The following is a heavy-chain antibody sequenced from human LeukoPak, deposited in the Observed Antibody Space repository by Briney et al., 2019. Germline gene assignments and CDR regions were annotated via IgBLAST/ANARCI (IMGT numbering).Heavy chain of an antibody. D-gene: IGHD6-13*01. CDR1: GFTFSSYG. Sequence: GGSLRLSCAASGFTFSSYGMPWVRQAPGKGLEWVAVIWYDGSNKYYADSVKGRFTISRDNSKNTLYLQMNSLRAEDTAVYYCARDDRQLARGYFDHWGQGTLVTVSS. CDR3: ARDDRQLARGYFDH. V-gene: IGHV3-33*01. CDR2: IWYDGSNK. J-gene: IGHJ4*02.